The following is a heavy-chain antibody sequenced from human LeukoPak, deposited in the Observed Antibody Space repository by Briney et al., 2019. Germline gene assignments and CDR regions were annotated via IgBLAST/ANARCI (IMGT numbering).Heavy chain of an antibody. V-gene: IGHV4-61*02. D-gene: IGHD3-3*01. J-gene: IGHJ6*03. CDR3: ARDVHFTIFGVADYYYYMDV. Sequence: SETLSLTCTVSGGSISSDSYYWCWIRQPAGKGLEWIGRIYTSGSTNYNPSLKSRVTISVDTFKNQFSLKLSSVTAADTAVYYCARDVHFTIFGVADYYYYMDVWGKGTTVTVSS. CDR1: GGSISSDSYY. CDR2: IYTSGST.